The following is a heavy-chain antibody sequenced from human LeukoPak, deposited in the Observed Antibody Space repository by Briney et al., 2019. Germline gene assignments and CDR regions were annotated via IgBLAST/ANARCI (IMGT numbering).Heavy chain of an antibody. V-gene: IGHV1-69*13. CDR1: GGTFSSYA. D-gene: IGHD4-23*01. Sequence: SVKVSCKASGGTFSSYAISWVRQAPGQGLEWMGGIIPIFGTANYAQKFQGRVTITADESTSTAYMELSSLRSEDTPVYYCAADGGGLSSVVTPRSSPFDYWGQGTLVTVSS. CDR3: AADGGGLSSVVTPRSSPFDY. CDR2: IIPIFGTA. J-gene: IGHJ4*02.